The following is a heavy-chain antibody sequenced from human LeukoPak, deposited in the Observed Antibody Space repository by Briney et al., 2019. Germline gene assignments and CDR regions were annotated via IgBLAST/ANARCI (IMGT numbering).Heavy chain of an antibody. CDR2: ITPILGIA. D-gene: IGHD5-24*01. V-gene: IGHV1-69*04. CDR1: GGTFSSYA. J-gene: IGHJ4*02. CDR3: ARVRDGYNADRAVDY. Sequence: ASVKVSCKASGGTFSSYAISWVRQAPGQGLEWMGRITPILGIANYAQKFQGRVTITADKSTSTAYMELSSLRSEDTAVYYCARVRDGYNADRAVDYWGQGTLVTVSS.